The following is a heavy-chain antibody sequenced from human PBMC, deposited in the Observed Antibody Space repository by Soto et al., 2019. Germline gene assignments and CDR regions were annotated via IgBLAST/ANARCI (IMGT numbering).Heavy chain of an antibody. Sequence: VNVSCKASGYTFTSYAMHWVRQAPGQRLEWMGWINAGNGNTKYSQKFQGRVTITRDTSASTAYMELSSLRSEDTAVYYCARVGISSWGSFDYWGQGTLVTVS. D-gene: IGHD3-16*01. CDR3: ARVGISSWGSFDY. CDR1: GYTFTSYA. CDR2: INAGNGNT. V-gene: IGHV1-3*01. J-gene: IGHJ4*02.